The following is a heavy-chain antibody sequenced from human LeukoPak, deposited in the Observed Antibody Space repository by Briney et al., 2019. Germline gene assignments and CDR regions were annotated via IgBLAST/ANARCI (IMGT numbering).Heavy chain of an antibody. D-gene: IGHD2-21*02. CDR2: IYYSGST. Sequence: SETLSLTCTVSGGSISSGDYYWSWIRQSPGNGLEWIGYIYYSGSTYYNPSLKSRVTISVDTSKNQFSLKLSSVTAADTAVYYCARDGAYCGGDCYLLYDAFDIWGQGTMVTVSS. J-gene: IGHJ3*02. CDR3: ARDGAYCGGDCYLLYDAFDI. V-gene: IGHV4-30-4*01. CDR1: GGSISSGDYY.